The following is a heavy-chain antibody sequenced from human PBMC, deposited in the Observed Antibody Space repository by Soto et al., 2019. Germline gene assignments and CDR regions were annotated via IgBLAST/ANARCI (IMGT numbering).Heavy chain of an antibody. CDR3: AKVNVVVVAATFEYEYYFDY. Sequence: QTGGSLRLSCVASGFTVSNDYMSWVRQAPGRGLEWVSAISNTGSTYYAGSVKGRSTISRDSSTNTLYLEVNSLRADDTAVYYCAKVNVVVVAATFEYEYYFDYWGHGTLVTVSS. D-gene: IGHD2-15*01. J-gene: IGHJ5*01. V-gene: IGHV3-53*01. CDR2: ISNTGST. CDR1: GFTVSNDY.